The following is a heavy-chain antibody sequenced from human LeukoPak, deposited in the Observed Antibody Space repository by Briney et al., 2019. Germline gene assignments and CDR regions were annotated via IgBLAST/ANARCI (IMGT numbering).Heavy chain of an antibody. D-gene: IGHD6-19*01. CDR2: ISYDGSNK. V-gene: IGHV3-30*14. Sequence: GGSLRLSCAASGFTFSSYAMHWVRQAPGKGLEWVAVISYDGSNKYYADSVKGRFTISRDNSKNTLYLQMNSLRAEDTAVYYCVKAVEYWGQGTLVTVSS. CDR3: VKAVEY. J-gene: IGHJ4*02. CDR1: GFTFSSYA.